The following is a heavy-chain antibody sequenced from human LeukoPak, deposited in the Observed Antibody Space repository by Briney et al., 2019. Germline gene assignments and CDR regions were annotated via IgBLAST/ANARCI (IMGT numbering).Heavy chain of an antibody. CDR1: GFTVSSSY. D-gene: IGHD2-15*01. Sequence: PGGSLRLSCAASGFTVSSSYMSWVRQAPGKGLEWVSVIYSGGSTYYADSVKGRLIISRDNSKNTLYLQMNSLRAEDTAVYYCARVLVVSHGMDVWGQGTTVTVSS. J-gene: IGHJ6*02. CDR3: ARVLVVSHGMDV. CDR2: IYSGGST. V-gene: IGHV3-66*01.